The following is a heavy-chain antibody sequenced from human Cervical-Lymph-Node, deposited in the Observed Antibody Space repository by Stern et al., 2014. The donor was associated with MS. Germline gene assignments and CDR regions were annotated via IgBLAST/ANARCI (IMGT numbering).Heavy chain of an antibody. CDR3: AGLKISRLGN. CDR1: GCTFSTSV. D-gene: IGHD3-3*01. J-gene: IGHJ4*02. V-gene: IGHV1-69*06. Sequence: QVQLVQSGAEVKKPGASVKVSCKASGCTFSTSVITWVRQAPGQGLEWMGRIIPIGGTSEYAKTFQGTVTIKADKSTSTAYMELGRLRSEDTAVYYCAGLKISRLGNWGQGTPVTVSS. CDR2: IIPIGGTS.